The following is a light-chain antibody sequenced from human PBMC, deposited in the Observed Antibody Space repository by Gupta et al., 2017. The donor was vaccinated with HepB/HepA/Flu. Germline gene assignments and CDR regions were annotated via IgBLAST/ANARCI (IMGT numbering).Light chain of an antibody. CDR1: SSDVGSYNR. J-gene: IGLJ3*02. Sequence: SALTQPRSVSGSPGQSVTISCTGTSSDVGSYNRVSWYQQPPGTAPKLMIYEVSTRPSGVPDRFSGSKSGNTASLTISGLQAEDEADYYCSSYTISSTHVFGGGTKLTVL. CDR2: EVS. CDR3: SSYTISSTHV. V-gene: IGLV2-18*02.